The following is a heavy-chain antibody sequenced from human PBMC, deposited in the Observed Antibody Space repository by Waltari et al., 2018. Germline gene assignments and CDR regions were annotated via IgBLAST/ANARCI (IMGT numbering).Heavy chain of an antibody. J-gene: IGHJ3*02. CDR1: GFTFDDDA. V-gene: IGHV3-9*03. CDR3: AKDLAAAGTGAFDI. Sequence: EVQLVESGGGLVQPGRSLSLSCAASGFTFDDDAMHWVRQAPGKGLEWVSGISWNSGSIGYADSVKGRFTISRDNAKNSLYLQMNSLRAEDMALYYCAKDLAAAGTGAFDIWGQWTMVTVSS. D-gene: IGHD6-13*01. CDR2: ISWNSGSI.